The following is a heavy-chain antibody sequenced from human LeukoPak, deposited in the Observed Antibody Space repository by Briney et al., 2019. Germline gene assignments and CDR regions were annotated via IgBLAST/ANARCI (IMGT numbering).Heavy chain of an antibody. CDR3: AKDRGYSSSSASVFDY. V-gene: IGHV3-23*01. D-gene: IGHD6-6*01. CDR2: ISGSGGST. J-gene: IGHJ4*02. Sequence: GGSLRLSCAASGFTFSSYAMYWVRQAPEKGLEWVSGISGSGGSTYYADSVKGRFTISRDNSKNTLYLQMNSLRAEDTAVYYSAKDRGYSSSSASVFDYWGQGTLVTVSS. CDR1: GFTFSSYA.